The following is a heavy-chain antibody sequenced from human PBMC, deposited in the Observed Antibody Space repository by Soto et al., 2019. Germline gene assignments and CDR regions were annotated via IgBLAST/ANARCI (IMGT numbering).Heavy chain of an antibody. CDR1: GYSFTSYW. V-gene: IGHV5-51*01. J-gene: IGHJ4*02. Sequence: GEALKITCKGSGYSFTSYWIGWVRQMHGKGLELMGIIYPGDSDTRYSPSFQGQVTISAEKSISTAYLKWSSLKASDTAMYYCARNMSYQLHXWGQVTLFTVSX. CDR3: ARNMSYQLHX. CDR2: IYPGDSDT. D-gene: IGHD2-2*01.